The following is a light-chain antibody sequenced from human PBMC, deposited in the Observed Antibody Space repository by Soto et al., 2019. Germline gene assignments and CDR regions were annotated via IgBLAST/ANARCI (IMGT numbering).Light chain of an antibody. CDR3: LQHNTYPHT. CDR2: AAS. CDR1: RDITNY. J-gene: IGKJ2*01. Sequence: DTQLTNSPSAMSASVGDRVTITCRASRDITNYVAWFQQKPGQVPKRLIYAASSLHRGVPSRFSGSGSGTEFTLTISSLQPEDFATYYCLQHNTYPHTFGQGTKLEIK. V-gene: IGKV1-17*03.